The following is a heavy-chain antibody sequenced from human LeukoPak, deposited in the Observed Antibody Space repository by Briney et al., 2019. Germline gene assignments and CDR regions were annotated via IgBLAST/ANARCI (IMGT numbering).Heavy chain of an antibody. D-gene: IGHD2-15*01. CDR3: VRGPYCSGGSCNGHFDY. V-gene: IGHV3-13*01. Sequence: PGGSLRLSCAASGFIFSDYDMYWVRQSTEKGLEWVSAIGTAGDTYYPGSVKGRFTISRENAKNSLYLQMNSLRVGDTAVYYCVRGPYCSGGSCNGHFDYWGQGTLVTASS. CDR1: GFIFSDYD. J-gene: IGHJ4*02. CDR2: IGTAGDT.